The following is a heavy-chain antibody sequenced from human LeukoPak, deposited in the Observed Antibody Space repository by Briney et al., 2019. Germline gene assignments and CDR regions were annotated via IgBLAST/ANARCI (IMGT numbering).Heavy chain of an antibody. CDR2: IRYDGSNK. CDR1: GFTFSSYS. CDR3: ARVGGQYFNWFDP. J-gene: IGHJ5*02. V-gene: IGHV3-30*02. D-gene: IGHD3-9*01. Sequence: PGGSLRLSCAASGFTFSSYSMHWVRQAPGKGLEWVAFIRYDGSNKYYADSVKGRFTISRDNSKNTLYLQMNSLRAEDTAVYYCARVGGQYFNWFDPWGQGTLVTVSS.